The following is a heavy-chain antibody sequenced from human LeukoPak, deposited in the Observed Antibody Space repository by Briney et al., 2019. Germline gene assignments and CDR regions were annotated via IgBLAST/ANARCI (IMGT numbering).Heavy chain of an antibody. D-gene: IGHD1/OR15-1a*01. J-gene: IGHJ6*04. CDR2: INKDGGGI. V-gene: IGHV3-7*03. CDR1: GFPFSNSW. Sequence: PGGSLRLTCAVSGFPFSNSWMYWVRQAPGKGLEGVANINKDGGGISYVDSVKGRFIISRDNARNSLYLQMNSLRVEDTAVYFCAGGNIMDVWGKGTAVTVSS. CDR3: AGGNIMDV.